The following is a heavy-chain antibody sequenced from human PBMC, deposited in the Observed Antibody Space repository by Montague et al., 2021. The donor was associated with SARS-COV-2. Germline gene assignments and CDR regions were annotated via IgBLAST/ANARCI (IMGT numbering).Heavy chain of an antibody. D-gene: IGHD6-13*01. J-gene: IGHJ4*02. CDR3: AGGRFVGDSSSWYYFDY. CDR1: GGSINTNNW. CDR2: IFHSGIT. Sequence: SETLSLTCAVSGGSINTNNWGTWVRQPPGEGLEWIGQIFHSGITNYNPSLESRVTISVDKSKNQFSLRLSSVTAADTAVYYCAGGRFVGDSSSWYYFDYWGQGTLVAVSS. V-gene: IGHV4-4*02.